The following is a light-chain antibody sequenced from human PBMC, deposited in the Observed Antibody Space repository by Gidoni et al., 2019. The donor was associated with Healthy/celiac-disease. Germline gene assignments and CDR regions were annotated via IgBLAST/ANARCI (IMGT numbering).Light chain of an antibody. CDR2: GAS. J-gene: IGKJ1*01. CDR1: QSVSSSY. V-gene: IGKV3-20*01. Sequence: EIVLTQSPGTLSLSPGERATLSCRASQSVSSSYLAGYQQKPGQAPRLLIYGASSRATGIPDRFSGSGSGTDFTLTISRLEPEDFAVYYCQQYGSSPETFGQGTKVKSN. CDR3: QQYGSSPET.